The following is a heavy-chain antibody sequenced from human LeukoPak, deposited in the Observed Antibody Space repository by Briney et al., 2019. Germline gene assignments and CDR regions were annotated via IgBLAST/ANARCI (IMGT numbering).Heavy chain of an antibody. V-gene: IGHV4-34*01. D-gene: IGHD6-13*01. CDR3: ARLYRQQLVLYYYYYMDV. CDR1: GGSFSGYY. J-gene: IGHJ6*03. CDR2: INHSGST. Sequence: PSETLSLTCAVYGGSFSGYYWSWIRQPPGKGLEWIGEINHSGSTNYNPSLKSRVTISVDTSKNQFSLKLSSVTAADTAVYYCARLYRQQLVLYYYYYMDVWGKGTTVTVSS.